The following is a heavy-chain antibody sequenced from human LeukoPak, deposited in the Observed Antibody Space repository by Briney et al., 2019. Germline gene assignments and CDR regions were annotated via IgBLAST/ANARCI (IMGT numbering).Heavy chain of an antibody. CDR3: ARDRLVYYDSSGYSKYLDY. CDR1: GFTFSSYG. Sequence: GGSLRLSCAASGFTFSSYGMHWVRQAPGKGLEWVAVIWYDGSNKYYADSVKGRFTISRDNSKNTLYLQMNSLRAEDTAVYYCARDRLVYYDSSGYSKYLDYWGQGTLVTVSS. J-gene: IGHJ4*02. CDR2: IWYDGSNK. D-gene: IGHD3-22*01. V-gene: IGHV3-33*01.